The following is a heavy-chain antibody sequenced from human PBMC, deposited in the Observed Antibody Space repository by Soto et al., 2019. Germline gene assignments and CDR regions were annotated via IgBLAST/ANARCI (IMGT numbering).Heavy chain of an antibody. Sequence: SETLSLTCAVSGGSISSGGYTWGWIRQPPGKGLEWIGSIYYSGTTYYNPSLNSRVTVSVDTSKNQFSLKVTSVTAADTAVYYCARLHGYCISSSCHGHYAMDVWGQGTTVTVSS. CDR1: GGSISSGGYT. D-gene: IGHD2-2*01. CDR3: ARLHGYCISSSCHGHYAMDV. CDR2: IYYSGTT. V-gene: IGHV4-39*01. J-gene: IGHJ6*02.